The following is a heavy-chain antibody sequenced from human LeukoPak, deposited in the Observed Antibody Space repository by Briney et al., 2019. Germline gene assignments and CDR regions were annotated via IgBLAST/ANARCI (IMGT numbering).Heavy chain of an antibody. CDR3: VRLDSSGYYYLDY. V-gene: IGHV4-4*07. CDR1: GGSISSYF. CDR2: IYPSGST. D-gene: IGHD3-22*01. J-gene: IGHJ4*02. Sequence: SATLSLTCTVSGGSISSYFWSWIRQPAGKGLEYIGRIYPSGSTNYNPSLKSRVTMSVDTSKNQFSLKLSSVTAADTAVYYCVRLDSSGYYYLDYWGQGTLVTVSS.